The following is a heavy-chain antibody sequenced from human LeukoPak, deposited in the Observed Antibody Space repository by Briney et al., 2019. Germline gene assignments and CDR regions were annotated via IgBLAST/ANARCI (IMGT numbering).Heavy chain of an antibody. V-gene: IGHV1-46*01. CDR3: VREDAHTYYFDF. CDR1: GGTFSSYA. J-gene: IGHJ4*02. CDR2: IKSTGDTT. D-gene: IGHD2-2*01. Sequence: ASVKVSCKASGGTFSSYAISWVRQAPGQGLEWVGIIKSTGDTTVYALKFEGRVTVTRDTSTSTVYMELSSLSSEDTAVYHCVREDAHTYYFDFWGPGTLVTVSS.